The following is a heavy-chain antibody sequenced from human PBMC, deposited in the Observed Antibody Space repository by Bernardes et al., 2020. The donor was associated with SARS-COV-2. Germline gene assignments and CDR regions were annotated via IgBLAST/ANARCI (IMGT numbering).Heavy chain of an antibody. V-gene: IGHV1-2*04. D-gene: IGHD3-22*01. CDR2: INPNSGGT. CDR3: ARTHLGYDSSGSFGY. Sequence: ASVKVSCKASGYTFTGYYMHWVRQAPGQGLEWMGWINPNSGGTNYAQKFQGWVTMTRDTSISTAYMELSRLRSDDTAVYYCARTHLGYDSSGSFGYWGQGTLVTVSS. J-gene: IGHJ4*02. CDR1: GYTFTGYY.